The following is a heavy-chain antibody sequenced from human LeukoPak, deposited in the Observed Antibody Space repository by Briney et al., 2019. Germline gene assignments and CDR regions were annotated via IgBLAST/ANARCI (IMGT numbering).Heavy chain of an antibody. CDR1: GFTFSSYA. CDR2: ISYDGSNK. Sequence: GGSLRLSCAASGFTFSSYAMHWVRQAPGKRLEWVAVISYDGSNKYYADSVKGRFTISRDNSKNTLYLQMNSLRAEDTAVYYCARDRATIRGSFDYWGQGTLVTVSS. D-gene: IGHD5-24*01. J-gene: IGHJ4*02. V-gene: IGHV3-30*01. CDR3: ARDRATIRGSFDY.